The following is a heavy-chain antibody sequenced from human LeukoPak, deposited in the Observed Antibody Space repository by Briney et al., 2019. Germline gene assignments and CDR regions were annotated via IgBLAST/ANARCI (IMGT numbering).Heavy chain of an antibody. Sequence: PGGSLRLSCEASGFTFSNYAMHWVRRAPGKALEWVALISYDGSTKHYADSVKGRFTISRDNSKNTLSLQINSLRSEDTAVYYCAKDLHYYGPGSSPQYWGQGTLVTVSS. CDR3: AKDLHYYGPGSSPQY. V-gene: IGHV3-30*18. D-gene: IGHD3-10*01. CDR1: GFTFSNYA. CDR2: ISYDGSTK. J-gene: IGHJ4*02.